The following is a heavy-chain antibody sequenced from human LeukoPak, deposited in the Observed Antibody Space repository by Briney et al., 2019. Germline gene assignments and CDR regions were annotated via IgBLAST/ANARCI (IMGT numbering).Heavy chain of an antibody. CDR1: GFIFSRYS. D-gene: IGHD6-19*01. CDR2: IGSSSSTI. Sequence: AQLVEAGGGLVKPGGSLRLSCAASGFIFSRYSMNWARQAPGKGREWVSYIGSSSSTIHYADSVRGRFTISRDNAKNSLYLQMNSLRDEDTAVYYCAREAVAGNYFDNWGQGTLVTVSS. J-gene: IGHJ4*02. CDR3: AREAVAGNYFDN. V-gene: IGHV3-48*02.